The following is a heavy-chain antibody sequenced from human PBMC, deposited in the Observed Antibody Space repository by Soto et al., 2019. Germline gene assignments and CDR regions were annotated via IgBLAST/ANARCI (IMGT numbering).Heavy chain of an antibody. V-gene: IGHV1-18*04. J-gene: IGHJ6*02. Sequence: QIQLVQSGGEVKKPGASVNLSCKASGYIFNGYGISWVRQAPGQGLEWMGWISPYNGHTEYSQSLQGRLTVTADTPATTVYMERRSPGSDDTAVYYCGRGGSGYHTGRGFAGAMDVWGQGTTVTVSS. CDR2: ISPYNGHT. CDR3: GRGGSGYHTGRGFAGAMDV. CDR1: GYIFNGYG. D-gene: IGHD3-3*01.